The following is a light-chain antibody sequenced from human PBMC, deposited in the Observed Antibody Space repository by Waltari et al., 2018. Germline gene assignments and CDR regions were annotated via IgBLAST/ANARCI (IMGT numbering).Light chain of an antibody. Sequence: EKVMTQSPATLSVSPGERATLSCRASQSVRSNLAWYQQKPGQAPRLLIYGTSTRATGIPARFSGSGYGTEFTLTITSMQSEDFTVYYCQQYNNWPVTFGQGTKVEVK. CDR1: QSVRSN. V-gene: IGKV3-15*01. CDR3: QQYNNWPVT. CDR2: GTS. J-gene: IGKJ1*01.